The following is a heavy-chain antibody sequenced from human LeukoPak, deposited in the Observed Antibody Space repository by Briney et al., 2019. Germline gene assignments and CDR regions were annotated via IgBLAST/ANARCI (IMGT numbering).Heavy chain of an antibody. CDR2: INHSGST. J-gene: IGHJ6*02. D-gene: IGHD2-8*01. CDR1: GGSFSGYY. CDR3: ARARGWSQYYYYGMDV. Sequence: PSETLSLTCAVYGGSFSGYYWSWIRQPPGKGLEWIGEINHSGSTNYNPSLKSRVTISVDTSKNQFSLKLSSMTAADTAVYYCARARGWSQYYYYGMDVWGQGTTVTVSS. V-gene: IGHV4-34*01.